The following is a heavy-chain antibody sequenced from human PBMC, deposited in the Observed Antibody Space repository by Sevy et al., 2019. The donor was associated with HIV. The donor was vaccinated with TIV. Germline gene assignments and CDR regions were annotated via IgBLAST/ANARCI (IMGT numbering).Heavy chain of an antibody. CDR1: GFTFSSYS. D-gene: IGHD3-16*02. Sequence: GGSLRLSCATSGFTFSSYSMNWVRQAPGKGLEWVSYMSHSSGTIYYADSVRGRFTISRDNAKNSLYLQMSSLRAEDTAVYYCARNRLSYTGDFDYWGQGTLVTVSS. J-gene: IGHJ4*02. CDR2: MSHSSGTI. V-gene: IGHV3-48*01. CDR3: ARNRLSYTGDFDY.